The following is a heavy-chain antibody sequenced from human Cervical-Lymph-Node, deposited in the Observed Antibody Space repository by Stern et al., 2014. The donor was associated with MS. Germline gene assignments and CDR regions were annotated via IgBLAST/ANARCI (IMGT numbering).Heavy chain of an antibody. CDR2: TYLDDSK. J-gene: IGHJ4*02. Sequence: ESGPTLVKPTQTLTLTCTFSGFSLSTSGVAVAWIRQPPGMALEWLALTYLDDSKRYSPSLTSRLTVTKDTSKNQVVLTMTNVFPVDTGTYFCARRQRYCSGGTCLYYFDYWGQGTPVTVSS. CDR3: ARRQRYCSGGTCLYYFDY. V-gene: IGHV2-5*02. CDR1: GFSLSTSGVA. D-gene: IGHD2-15*01.